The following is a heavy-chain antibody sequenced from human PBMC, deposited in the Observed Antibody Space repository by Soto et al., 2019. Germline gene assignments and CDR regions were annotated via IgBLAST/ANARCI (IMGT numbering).Heavy chain of an antibody. CDR1: GGTYSSYA. CDR2: IIPIFGTA. CDR3: ARASRRWLQFFGY. Sequence: VAPVKVSSKACGGTYSSYALSWLQQAPGQGLEWMGGIIPIFGTANYAQKFQGRVTITADESTSTAYMELSSLRSEDTAVYYCARASRRWLQFFGYWGQGTLVTVSS. D-gene: IGHD5-12*01. V-gene: IGHV1-69*13. J-gene: IGHJ4*02.